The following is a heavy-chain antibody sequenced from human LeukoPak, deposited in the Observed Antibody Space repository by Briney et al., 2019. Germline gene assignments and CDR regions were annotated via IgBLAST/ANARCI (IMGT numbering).Heavy chain of an antibody. J-gene: IGHJ3*02. Sequence: PGGSLRLSCAVSGFRFGSYSMNWVRQAPGKGLEWVSSITSSGSYINYADSVKGRFTTSRDNAKKSLYLQMNRLRAEDTAVYYCARKGYYDSGTFDIWGQGTMVTISS. CDR1: GFRFGSYS. D-gene: IGHD3-22*01. V-gene: IGHV3-21*01. CDR3: ARKGYYDSGTFDI. CDR2: ITSSGSYI.